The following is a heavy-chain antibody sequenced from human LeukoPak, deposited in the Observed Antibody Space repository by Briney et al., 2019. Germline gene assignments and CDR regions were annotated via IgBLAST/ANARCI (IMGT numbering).Heavy chain of an antibody. CDR1: GFTFINYW. D-gene: IGHD3-22*01. J-gene: IGHJ4*02. CDR3: AKGGAYYDSSGYRCFFDY. V-gene: IGHV3-74*01. CDR2: VNSDGIDT. Sequence: GGSLRLSCAASGFTFINYWMHWVRQAPGKGLVWVSRVNSDGIDTIYADSVKGRFTISRDNSKNTLYLQMNSLRAEDTAVYYCAKGGAYYDSSGYRCFFDYWGQGTLVTVSS.